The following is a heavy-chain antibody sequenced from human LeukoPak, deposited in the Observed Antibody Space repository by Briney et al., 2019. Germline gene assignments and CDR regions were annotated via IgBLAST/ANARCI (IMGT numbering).Heavy chain of an antibody. CDR2: IRYDGSNK. Sequence: GGSLRLSCAASGFTFSGYGMHWVRQAPGKGLEWVAFIRYDGSNKYYADSVKGRFTISRDNSKNTLYLQMNSLRAEDTAVYYCANPFHCSSGTCYSGYLDYWGQGALVTVSS. CDR3: ANPFHCSSGTCYSGYLDY. D-gene: IGHD2-15*01. J-gene: IGHJ4*02. V-gene: IGHV3-30*02. CDR1: GFTFSGYG.